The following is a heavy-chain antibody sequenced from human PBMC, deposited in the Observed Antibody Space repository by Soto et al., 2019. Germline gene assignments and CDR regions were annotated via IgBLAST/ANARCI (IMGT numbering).Heavy chain of an antibody. D-gene: IGHD4-17*01. CDR1: GFTFSDYY. J-gene: IGHJ6*02. V-gene: IGHV3-11*06. CDR2: ISSSSSYT. CDR3: AREGNYGVGVFGMDV. Sequence: GGSLRLSCAASGFTFSDYYMSWIRQAPGKGLEWVSYISSSSSYTNYADSVKGRFTISRDNAKNSLYLQMNSLRAEDTAVYYCAREGNYGVGVFGMDVWGQGTTVTVSS.